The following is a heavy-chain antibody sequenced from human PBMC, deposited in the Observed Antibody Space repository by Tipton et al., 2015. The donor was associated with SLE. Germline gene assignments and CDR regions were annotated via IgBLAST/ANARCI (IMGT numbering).Heavy chain of an antibody. Sequence: LSCTVSGGSISSYYWGWIRQPPGKGLEWIGSIYYSGSTYYNPSLKSRVTISVDTSKNQFSLKLSSVTAADTAVYYCARRITIFGPFDYWGQGTLVTVSS. V-gene: IGHV4-39*01. CDR3: ARRITIFGPFDY. CDR1: GGSISSYY. J-gene: IGHJ4*02. CDR2: IYYSGST. D-gene: IGHD3-3*01.